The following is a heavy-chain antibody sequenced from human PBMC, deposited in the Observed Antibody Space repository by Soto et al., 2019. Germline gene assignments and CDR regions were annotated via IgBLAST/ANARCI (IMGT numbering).Heavy chain of an antibody. CDR1: GYIFTNYG. CDR2: ISTYNGNT. V-gene: IGHV1-18*01. D-gene: IGHD6-19*01. J-gene: IGHJ4*02. CDR3: ATLTYSSGLHY. Sequence: ASVKVSCKTSGYIFTNYGIGWVRQAHGQGLEWMGWISTYNGNTNYVQKFQGRVTMTTDTSTTTAYMEVRSLRSDDTAVYYCATLTYSSGLHYWGRG.